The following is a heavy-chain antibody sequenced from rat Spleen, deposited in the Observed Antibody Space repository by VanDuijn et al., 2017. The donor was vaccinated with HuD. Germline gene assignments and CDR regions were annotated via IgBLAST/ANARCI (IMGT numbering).Heavy chain of an antibody. CDR1: GFTFSDYY. CDR2: INNDGSST. J-gene: IGHJ3*01. D-gene: IGHD1-1*01. V-gene: IGHV5-29*01. Sequence: EVQLVESDGGLVQPGRSLKLSCAASGFTFSDYYMAWVRQAPTKGLEWVATINNDGSSTYYRDSVKGRFTISRDNAKSTLYLQMDSLRSEDTATYYCTRLYYSNWFAYWGQGTLVTVSS. CDR3: TRLYYSNWFAY.